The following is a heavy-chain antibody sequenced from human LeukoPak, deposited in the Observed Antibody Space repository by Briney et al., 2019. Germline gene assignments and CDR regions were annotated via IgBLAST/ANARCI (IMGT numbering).Heavy chain of an antibody. CDR1: GFTFSNYN. J-gene: IGHJ4*02. D-gene: IGHD3-9*01. Sequence: GGSLRLSCAASGFTFSNYNMNWVRQAPGKGLEWVSYISSTSSTIYYADSVKGRFTISRDNSKNTLYLQMNSLRADDTAVYYCVKDHGWLLYSWGQGTLVTVSS. CDR2: ISSTSSTI. V-gene: IGHV3-48*01. CDR3: VKDHGWLLYS.